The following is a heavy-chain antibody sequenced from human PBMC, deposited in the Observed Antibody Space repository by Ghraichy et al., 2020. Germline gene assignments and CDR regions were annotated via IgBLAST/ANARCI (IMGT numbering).Heavy chain of an antibody. V-gene: IGHV1-8*01. CDR1: GYTFTSYD. J-gene: IGHJ6*02. CDR2: MNPNSGNT. D-gene: IGHD2-2*01. CDR3: ASFCGSTSCSHPIYYYYYYGMDV. Sequence: ASVKVSCKASGYTFTSYDINWVRQATGQGLEWMGWMNPNSGNTGYAQKFQGRVTMTRNTSISTAYMELSSLRSEDTAVYYCASFCGSTSCSHPIYYYYYYGMDVWSQGTTVTVSS.